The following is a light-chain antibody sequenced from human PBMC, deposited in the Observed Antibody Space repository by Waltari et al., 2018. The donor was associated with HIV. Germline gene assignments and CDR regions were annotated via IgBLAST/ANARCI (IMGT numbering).Light chain of an antibody. Sequence: SYELPQPLSLSVSPGQTARLTSSGDAMPEEYASCSQQKPGQAPVLVIYKDNERPSGIPERFSGSSSGTTVTLTISGVQTEDEADYYCQSADSTGTYPDVFGPGTKVTVL. CDR1: AMPEEY. J-gene: IGLJ1*01. CDR2: KDN. CDR3: QSADSTGTYPDV. V-gene: IGLV3-25*03.